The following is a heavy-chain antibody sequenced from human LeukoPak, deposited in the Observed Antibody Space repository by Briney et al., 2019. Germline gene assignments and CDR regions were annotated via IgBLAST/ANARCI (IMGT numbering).Heavy chain of an antibody. V-gene: IGHV1-3*01. CDR2: INAGNGNT. Sequence: ASVKVSCKASGYTFTSYAMHWVRQAPGQRLEWMGWINAGNGNTKYSQKFQGRVTITRDTSASTAYMELSSLRSEDTAVYYCARGDSEYRSGGSCRRNWFDPWGQGTLVTVSS. CDR1: GYTFTSYA. J-gene: IGHJ5*02. D-gene: IGHD2-15*01. CDR3: ARGDSEYRSGGSCRRNWFDP.